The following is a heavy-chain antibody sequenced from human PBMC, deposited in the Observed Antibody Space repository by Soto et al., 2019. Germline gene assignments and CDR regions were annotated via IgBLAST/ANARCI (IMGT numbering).Heavy chain of an antibody. CDR2: IYHSEST. CDR1: GGSISRGGYS. D-gene: IGHD2-15*01. J-gene: IGHJ4*02. Sequence: QLQLQESCSGLVKPSQTLSLTCAVSGGSISRGGYSWSWIRQPPGKGLEWIGYIYHSESTYYNPSLKSRVTTSVDRSKNQFSLKLSSVTAADTAVYYCARGQVVASQHWGQGTLVTVSS. V-gene: IGHV4-30-2*01. CDR3: ARGQVVASQH.